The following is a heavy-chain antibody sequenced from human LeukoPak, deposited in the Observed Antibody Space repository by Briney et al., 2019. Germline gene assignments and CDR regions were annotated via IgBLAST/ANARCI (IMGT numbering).Heavy chain of an antibody. CDR2: IYYSGST. Sequence: SETLSLTCTVSGGSISSSSYYWGWIRQPPGKGLEWIGSIYYSGSTYYNPSLKSRVTISVDTSKNQFSPKLSSVTAADTAVYYCARLGAAAGLDYWGQGTLVTVSS. CDR1: GGSISSSSYY. CDR3: ARLGAAAGLDY. D-gene: IGHD6-13*01. V-gene: IGHV4-39*01. J-gene: IGHJ4*02.